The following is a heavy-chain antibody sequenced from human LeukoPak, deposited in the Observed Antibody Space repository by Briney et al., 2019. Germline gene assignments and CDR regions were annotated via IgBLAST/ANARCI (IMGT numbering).Heavy chain of an antibody. D-gene: IGHD3-16*02. CDR2: IKQDGSEK. Sequence: PGRSRRLACAPAASISSRYWMSWVRHAPRKGMEWVANIKQDGSEKYYVDSVKGRFTISRDNATNSLYLQMNSLRAEDTAVYSCARGSVLFYVWRRYRRPFDYWSQGTLATVYS. V-gene: IGHV3-7*01. CDR3: ARGSVLFYVWRRYRRPFDY. J-gene: IGHJ4*02. CDR1: ASISSRYW.